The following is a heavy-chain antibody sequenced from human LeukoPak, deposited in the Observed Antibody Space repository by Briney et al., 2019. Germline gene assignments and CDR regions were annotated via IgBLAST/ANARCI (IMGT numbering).Heavy chain of an antibody. CDR1: GGSISSYY. V-gene: IGHV4-59*08. CDR3: ARWGIAAAGPSFDY. Sequence: SETLSLTCTVSGGSISSYYWCWIRQPPGKGLEWIGYIYYSGSTNYNPSLKSRVTISVDTSKNQFSLKLSSVTAADTAVYYCARWGIAAAGPSFDYWGQGTLVTVSS. D-gene: IGHD6-13*01. CDR2: IYYSGST. J-gene: IGHJ4*02.